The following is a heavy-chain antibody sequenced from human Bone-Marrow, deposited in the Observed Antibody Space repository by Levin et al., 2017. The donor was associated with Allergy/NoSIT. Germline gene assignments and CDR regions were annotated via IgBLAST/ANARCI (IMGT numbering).Heavy chain of an antibody. Sequence: SQTLSLPCPVSGVSISSGGYHWSWIRQQPGKGLEWIGHIYYSGSTNFNPSLKSRVTMSVDRSKNQFSLNLTSVTAADTAVYYCARDNKGGGSGWIYYYYGLDVWGQGTTVIVSS. CDR2: IYYSGST. D-gene: IGHD6-19*01. CDR1: GVSISSGGYH. V-gene: IGHV4-31*03. CDR3: ARDNKGGGSGWIYYYYGLDV. J-gene: IGHJ6*02.